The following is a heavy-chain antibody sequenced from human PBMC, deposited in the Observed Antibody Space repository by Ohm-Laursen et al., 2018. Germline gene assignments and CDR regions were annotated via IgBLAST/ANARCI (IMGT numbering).Heavy chain of an antibody. CDR3: ARRANSAFPYYLDY. Sequence: TLSLTCTVSGGSISSFYWSWIRQPPGKGLEWIGHVYYSGSTNYSPSVKSRVTISVDRSKSQFSLKLSSVTAADTAVYYCARRANSAFPYYLDYWGQGTLVTVSS. J-gene: IGHJ4*02. D-gene: IGHD1-26*01. CDR1: GGSISSFY. V-gene: IGHV4-59*08. CDR2: VYYSGST.